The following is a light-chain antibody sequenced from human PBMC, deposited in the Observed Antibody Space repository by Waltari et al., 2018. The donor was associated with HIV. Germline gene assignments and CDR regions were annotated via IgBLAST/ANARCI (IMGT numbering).Light chain of an antibody. J-gene: IGKJ5*01. CDR3: QQYGSSPPIT. V-gene: IGKV3-20*01. Sequence: EIVLTQSPGTLSLSPGERATLSCRASQSVSSSYLAWYQQKPGQAPRLLIYGALSRATGIPARFSGSGSGTDFTHTISRLEPEDFAVYYCQQYGSSPPITFGQGTRLEIK. CDR2: GAL. CDR1: QSVSSSY.